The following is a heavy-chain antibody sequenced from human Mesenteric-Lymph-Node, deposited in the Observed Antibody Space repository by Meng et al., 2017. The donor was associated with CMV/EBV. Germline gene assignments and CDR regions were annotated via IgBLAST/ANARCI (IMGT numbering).Heavy chain of an antibody. CDR3: ARDLGIGPAFDV. J-gene: IGHJ3*01. V-gene: IGHV3-21*01. Sequence: GESLKISCAASGFTFSGYSMNWVRQAPGKGLEWVASISSSGSFIYHADSVRGRFTISRDNAKNSLSLQMNSLRAEDTAVYYCARDLGIGPAFDVWGQGTLVTVSS. CDR2: ISSSGSFI. CDR1: GFTFSGYS. D-gene: IGHD1-26*01.